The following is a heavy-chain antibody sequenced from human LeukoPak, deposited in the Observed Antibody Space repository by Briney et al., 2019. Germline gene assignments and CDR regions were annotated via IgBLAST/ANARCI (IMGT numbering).Heavy chain of an antibody. CDR1: GXSISSYY. Sequence: SETLSLTCTVSGXSISSYYWSWIRQPAGKGLEWIGRIYTSGSTNYNPSLKSRVTMSVDTSKNQFSLKLSSVTAADTAVYYCARDRITFGGVIAADWYFDLWGRGTLVTVSS. J-gene: IGHJ2*01. CDR2: IYTSGST. V-gene: IGHV4-4*07. CDR3: ARDRITFGGVIAADWYFDL. D-gene: IGHD3-16*02.